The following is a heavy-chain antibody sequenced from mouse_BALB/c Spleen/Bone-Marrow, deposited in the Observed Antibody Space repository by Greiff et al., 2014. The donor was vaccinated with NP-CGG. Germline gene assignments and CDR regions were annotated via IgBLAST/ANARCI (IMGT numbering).Heavy chain of an antibody. CDR3: TRGGNWDDFDY. V-gene: IGHV5-17*02. D-gene: IGHD4-1*01. CDR2: INSGSSTI. CDR1: GFTFSNFG. J-gene: IGHJ2*01. Sequence: VQLKESGGGLVQPGGSRKLSCAASGFTFSNFGMHWVRQGPEKGLGGVAYINSGSSTIYYADTVKGRFTISRDNPKNTLFLQMTSLRSEDTAMYYCTRGGNWDDFDYRGQGTTLAVSS.